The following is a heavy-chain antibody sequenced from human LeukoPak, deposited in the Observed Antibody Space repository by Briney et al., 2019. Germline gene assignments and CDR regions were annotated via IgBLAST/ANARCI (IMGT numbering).Heavy chain of an antibody. CDR2: IYPGDSET. V-gene: IGHV5-51*01. J-gene: IGHJ4*02. CDR1: GYRFTNYW. CDR3: ARRGVTASGPLDY. D-gene: IGHD6-13*01. Sequence: GESLKISCKGSGYRFTNYWIAWVRQMPGKGLEWMGIIYPGDSETRYSPSFEGQVTISADKSISTAYLQWSSLKASDTAMYYCARRGVTASGPLDYWGQGTLVTVSS.